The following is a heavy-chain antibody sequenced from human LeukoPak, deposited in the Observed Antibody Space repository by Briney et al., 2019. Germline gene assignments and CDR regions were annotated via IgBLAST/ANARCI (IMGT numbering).Heavy chain of an antibody. J-gene: IGHJ4*02. CDR1: GFTFSSSA. CDR3: XXXXYSSGWYYDY. D-gene: IGHD6-19*01. Sequence: GGSLRLSCAASGFTFSSSAMSWVRQAPGKGLEWVSAISGSDGSTCYADSVKGRFTISRDNSKNTLYLQMNSLRAEDTAVYYXXXXXYSSGWYYDYWGQGTLVTVSS. CDR2: ISGSDGST. V-gene: IGHV3-23*01.